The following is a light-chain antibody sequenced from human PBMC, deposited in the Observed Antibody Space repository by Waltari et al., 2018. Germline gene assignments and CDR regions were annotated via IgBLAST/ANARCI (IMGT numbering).Light chain of an antibody. V-gene: IGKV1-12*01. CDR2: AAS. CDR1: QDILSW. Sequence: DIQMTQSPTSVSASVGDRVTIPFRASQDILSWLAWYQQKPGKAPKLLISAASGLESGVPSRFSGRGSGTDFTLTISSLQPEDFATYYCQQADRLPLTFGGGTKVEIK. CDR3: QQADRLPLT. J-gene: IGKJ4*01.